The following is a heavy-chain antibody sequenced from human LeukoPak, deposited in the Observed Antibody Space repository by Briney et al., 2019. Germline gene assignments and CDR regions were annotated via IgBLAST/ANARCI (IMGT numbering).Heavy chain of an antibody. D-gene: IGHD3-10*01. CDR3: AKGQGSGSYLRIFDY. CDR2: ISGSGGST. J-gene: IGHJ4*02. V-gene: IGHV3-23*01. CDR1: GFTFSSYA. Sequence: GSLRLSCAASGFTFSSYAMSWVRQAPGKGLEWVSAISGSGGSTYYADSVKGRFTISRDNSKNTLYLQMNSLRAEDTAVYYCAKGQGSGSYLRIFDYWGQGTLVTVSS.